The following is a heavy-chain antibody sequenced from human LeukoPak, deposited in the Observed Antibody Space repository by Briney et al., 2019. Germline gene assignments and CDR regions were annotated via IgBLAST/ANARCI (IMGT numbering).Heavy chain of an antibody. V-gene: IGHV4-34*01. CDR3: ARASPDYLVVVAGGGFDY. J-gene: IGHJ4*02. CDR1: GGSFSGYY. Sequence: SETLSLTCAVYGGSFSGYYWSWIRQPPGKGLEWIGEINHSGSTNYNQSLKSRVTISVDTSKNQFSLKLSSVTAADTAMYYCARASPDYLVVVAGGGFDYWGQGTLVTVSS. D-gene: IGHD2-15*01. CDR2: INHSGST.